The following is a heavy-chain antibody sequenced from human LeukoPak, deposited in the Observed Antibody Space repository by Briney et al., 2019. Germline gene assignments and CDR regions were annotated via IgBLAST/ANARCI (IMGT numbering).Heavy chain of an antibody. CDR1: GFTFRGSA. J-gene: IGHJ4*02. V-gene: IGHV3-73*01. CDR2: IRSKANNYAT. CDR3: VRFLEAPDY. D-gene: IGHD3-3*01. Sequence: GGSLRLSCAASGFTFRGSAMHWVRQASGKALEWVGRIRSKANNYATAYAASVKGRFTISRDDSKNTAYLQMNSPKTEDTAVYYCVRFLEAPDYWGQGTLVTVSS.